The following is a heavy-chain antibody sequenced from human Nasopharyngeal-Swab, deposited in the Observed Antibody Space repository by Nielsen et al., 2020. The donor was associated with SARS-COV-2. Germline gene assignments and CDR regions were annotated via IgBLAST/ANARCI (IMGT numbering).Heavy chain of an antibody. Sequence: GESLKISCKGSGYTFTNYWIGWVRQMPGKGLEWMGLIYPDDSDTTYSLSFQGQVTLSADKSISTAYLQWSSLKASDTAMYYCARGTGNYWGRFDYWGQGTLVTVSS. CDR2: IYPDDSDT. D-gene: IGHD1-26*01. V-gene: IGHV5-51*01. J-gene: IGHJ4*02. CDR3: ARGTGNYWGRFDY. CDR1: GYTFTNYW.